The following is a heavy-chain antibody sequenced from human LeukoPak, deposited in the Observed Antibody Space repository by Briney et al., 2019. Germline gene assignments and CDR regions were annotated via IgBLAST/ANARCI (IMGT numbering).Heavy chain of an antibody. V-gene: IGHV3-23*01. Sequence: GGSLRLSCLASGFTYTDYSMSWVRQVPGKGLEWVSGLGRTGEYKYYADSVKGRFTISRDNSKNTLYLQMNSLRAEDTAVYYCARERQGSSWYSHYFDYWGQGTLVTVSS. CDR2: LGRTGEYK. D-gene: IGHD6-13*01. CDR1: GFTYTDYS. J-gene: IGHJ4*02. CDR3: ARERQGSSWYSHYFDY.